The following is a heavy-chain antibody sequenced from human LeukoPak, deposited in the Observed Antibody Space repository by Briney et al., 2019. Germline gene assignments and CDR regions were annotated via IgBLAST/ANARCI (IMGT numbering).Heavy chain of an antibody. V-gene: IGHV3-23*01. D-gene: IGHD6-19*01. Sequence: GGSLRLSCAASGFTFGSYAMSWVRQAPGKGLEWVSRIIGSGAGTYYADSVKGRFTISRDKSKNTLSLQMNSLRVEDTAVYYCARDASSGSDDAFDNWGQGTMVTVSS. CDR1: GFTFGSYA. CDR2: IIGSGAGT. J-gene: IGHJ3*02. CDR3: ARDASSGSDDAFDN.